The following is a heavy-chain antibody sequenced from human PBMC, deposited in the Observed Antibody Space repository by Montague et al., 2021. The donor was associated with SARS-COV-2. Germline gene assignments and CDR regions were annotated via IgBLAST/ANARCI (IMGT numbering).Heavy chain of an antibody. V-gene: IGHV4-59*02. CDR3: ARAGGFYDYWSGYSSSAGSFDP. CDR2: IYYSGST. J-gene: IGHJ5*02. D-gene: IGHD3-3*01. CDR1: GGSVSSYY. Sequence: SETLSLTCTVSGGSVSSYYWSWIRQSPGKGLQWLGYIYYSGSTDYNPSLKSRVTMSVDTSKNQLSLRLNSVTTADTAVYFCARAGGFYDYWSGYSSSAGSFDPWGQGILVIVSS.